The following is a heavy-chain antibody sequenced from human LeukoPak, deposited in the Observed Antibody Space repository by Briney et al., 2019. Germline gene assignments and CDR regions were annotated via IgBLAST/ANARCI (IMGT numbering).Heavy chain of an antibody. CDR2: IKKDGSEK. D-gene: IGHD3-16*01. J-gene: IGHJ3*02. CDR3: ARGGWGSGFDAFDI. Sequence: PGGSLRLSCEASGFTFGSYWMSWVRQAPGKGLEWVANIKKDGSEKYYVDSVKGRFTMSRDNAKNSLYLQMNSLRAEDTAVYYCARGGWGSGFDAFDIWGQGTMVTVSS. CDR1: GFTFGSYW. V-gene: IGHV3-7*01.